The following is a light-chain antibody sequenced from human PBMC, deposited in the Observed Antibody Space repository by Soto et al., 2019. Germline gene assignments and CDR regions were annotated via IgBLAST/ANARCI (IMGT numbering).Light chain of an antibody. CDR3: QQYNSYSQT. CDR1: QSISSW. V-gene: IGKV1-5*01. J-gene: IGKJ1*01. Sequence: DIQMTQSPSTLSASVGDRVTITCRASQSISSWLAWYQQKPGKAPKLLIYDASSLESGVPSRFSGSGSGTEFTLTISSLQPDDFATYYCQQYNSYSQTVGQGTKVDNK. CDR2: DAS.